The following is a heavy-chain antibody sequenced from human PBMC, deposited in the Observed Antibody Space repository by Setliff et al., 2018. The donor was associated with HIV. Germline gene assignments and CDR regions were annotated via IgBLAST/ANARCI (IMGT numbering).Heavy chain of an antibody. Sequence: KPSETLSLTCTVSGGSTSSGSYYWSWIRQPAGKGLEWIGHIYTSGSTNYNPSLKSRVTISVDTSKNQFSLKLSSVTAADTAVYYCARHVGYSSSSLDYWGQGTQVTVSS. CDR2: IYTSGST. D-gene: IGHD6-6*01. V-gene: IGHV4-61*09. CDR3: ARHVGYSSSSLDY. J-gene: IGHJ4*02. CDR1: GGSTSSGSYY.